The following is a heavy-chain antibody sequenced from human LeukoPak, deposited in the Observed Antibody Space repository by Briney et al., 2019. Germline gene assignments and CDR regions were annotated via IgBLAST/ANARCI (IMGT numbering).Heavy chain of an antibody. D-gene: IGHD3-22*01. CDR3: AKDPPPQLNYDSSGYPWYFDY. Sequence: GGSLRLSCAASGFTFSSYAMSLVRQAPGKGLEWVSAISGSGGSTYYADSVKGRFTISRDNSKNTLYLQMNSLRAEDTAVYYCAKDPPPQLNYDSSGYPWYFDYWGQGTLVTVSS. J-gene: IGHJ4*02. CDR2: ISGSGGST. V-gene: IGHV3-23*01. CDR1: GFTFSSYA.